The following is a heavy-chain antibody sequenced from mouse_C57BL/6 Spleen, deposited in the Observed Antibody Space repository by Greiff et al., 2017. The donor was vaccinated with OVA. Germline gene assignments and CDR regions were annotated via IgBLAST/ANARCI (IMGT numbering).Heavy chain of an antibody. Sequence: VKLLESGPELVKPGASVKISCKASGYSFTSYYIHWVKQRPGQGLEWIGWIYPGSGNTKYNEKFKGKATLTADTSSSTAYMQLSSLTSEDSAVYYCARAYGTPYAMDYWGQGTSVTVSS. CDR3: ARAYGTPYAMDY. V-gene: IGHV1-66*01. J-gene: IGHJ4*01. D-gene: IGHD2-10*02. CDR1: GYSFTSYY. CDR2: IYPGSGNT.